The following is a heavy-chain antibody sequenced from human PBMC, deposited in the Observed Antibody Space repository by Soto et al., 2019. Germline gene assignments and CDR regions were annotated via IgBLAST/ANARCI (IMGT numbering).Heavy chain of an antibody. J-gene: IGHJ4*02. V-gene: IGHV4-4*02. CDR2: IYHSGST. CDR3: ARVTYYDSSGYYGNYFDY. Sequence: SETLSLTCAVSGGSISSSNWWSWVRQPPGKGLEWIGEIYHSGSTNYNPSLKSRVTISVDKSKNQFSLKLSSVTAADTAVYYCARVTYYDSSGYYGNYFDYWGQGTLVTVSS. CDR1: GGSISSSNW. D-gene: IGHD3-22*01.